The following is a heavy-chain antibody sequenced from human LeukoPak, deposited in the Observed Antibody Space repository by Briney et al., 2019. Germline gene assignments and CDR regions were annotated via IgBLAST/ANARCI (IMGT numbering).Heavy chain of an antibody. CDR2: IWYDGSNK. D-gene: IGHD3-10*01. J-gene: IGHJ4*02. CDR3: ARYPGSRGYYFDY. Sequence: PGGSLRLSCAASGFTFSSYSMNWVRQAPGKGLEWVAVIWYDGSNKYYADSVKGRFTISRDNSKNTLYLQMNSLRAEDTAVYYCARYPGSRGYYFDYWGQGTLVTVSS. CDR1: GFTFSSYS. V-gene: IGHV3-33*08.